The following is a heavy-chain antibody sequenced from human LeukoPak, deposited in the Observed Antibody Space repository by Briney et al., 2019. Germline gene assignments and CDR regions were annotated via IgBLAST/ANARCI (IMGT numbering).Heavy chain of an antibody. V-gene: IGHV3-49*04. CDR2: IRSKAYGGTT. CDR1: GFTFGDYA. D-gene: IGHD3-22*01. J-gene: IGHJ6*03. Sequence: PGGSLRLSCTTSGFTFGDYAMSWVRQAPGKGLEWVAFIRSKAYGGTTEYAASVKGRFTISRDDSKSIAYLQMKSLKIEDTAVYYCSSTYYYHSSGFYYYYYYMDVWGKGTTVTVSS. CDR3: SSTYYYHSSGFYYYYYYMDV.